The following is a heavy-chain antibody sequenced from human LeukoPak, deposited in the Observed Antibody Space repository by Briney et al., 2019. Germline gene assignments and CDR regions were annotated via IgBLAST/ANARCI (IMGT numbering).Heavy chain of an antibody. V-gene: IGHV4-31*03. Sequence: SETLSLTCTVSGGSISSGGYYWRWIRQHPGKGLEWIGYIYYSGSTYYNPSLKSRVTISVDTSKNQFSLKLSSVTAADTAVYYCARVVTARALDYWGQGTLVTVSS. CDR2: IYYSGST. CDR1: GGSISSGGYY. CDR3: ARVVTARALDY. D-gene: IGHD2-21*01. J-gene: IGHJ4*02.